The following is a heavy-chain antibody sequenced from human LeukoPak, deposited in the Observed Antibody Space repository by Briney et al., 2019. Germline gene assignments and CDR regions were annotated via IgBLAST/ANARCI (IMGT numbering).Heavy chain of an antibody. CDR3: ARLSWWFDP. J-gene: IGHJ5*02. CDR1: GGSISSYH. Sequence: SETLSLTCSVSGGSISSYHWSWIRQPPGKGLEWIGNIYTSGSTNYNPSLKSRVTISADTSKNQFSLKLSSVTAADTAVYYCARLSWWFDPWGQGTLVTVSS. CDR2: IYTSGST. V-gene: IGHV4-4*09.